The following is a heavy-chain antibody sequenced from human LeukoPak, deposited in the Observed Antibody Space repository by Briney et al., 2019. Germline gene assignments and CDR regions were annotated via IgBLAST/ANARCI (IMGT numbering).Heavy chain of an antibody. CDR1: GGSISSYY. D-gene: IGHD3-22*01. CDR3: ARDGRISGYYYYTDAFDI. V-gene: IGHV4-59*01. CDR2: IYYSGST. Sequence: SETLSLTCTVSGGSISSYYWSWIRQPPGKGLEWIGYIYYSGSTNYNPSLKSRVTISVDTPKNQFSLKLSSVTAADTAVYYCARDGRISGYYYYTDAFDIWGQGTMVTVSS. J-gene: IGHJ3*02.